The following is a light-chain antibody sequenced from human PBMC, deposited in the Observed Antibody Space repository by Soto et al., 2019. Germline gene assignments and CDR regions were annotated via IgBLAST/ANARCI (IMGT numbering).Light chain of an antibody. Sequence: EILMTQSPATLSVSPGERATLSCRASQSVTSNLAWYQQKPGQAPRLLIYGASTRATDIPARFSASGSGTDFTLTISSLQSEDSAIYYCQQYYNWPPYTFGQGTKLEIK. CDR2: GAS. CDR1: QSVTSN. V-gene: IGKV3-15*01. CDR3: QQYYNWPPYT. J-gene: IGKJ2*01.